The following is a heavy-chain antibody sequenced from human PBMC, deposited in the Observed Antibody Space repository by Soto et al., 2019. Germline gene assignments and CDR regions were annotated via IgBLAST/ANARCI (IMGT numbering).Heavy chain of an antibody. Sequence: GGSLRLSCAASGFTFSSYAMHWVRQAPGKGLEWVAVISYDGSNKYYADSVKGRFTISRDNSKNTLDLQMNSLRAEDTAVYYCARDEPTRYFDWLLPGGMDVWGQGTTVTVSS. V-gene: IGHV3-30-3*01. D-gene: IGHD3-9*01. J-gene: IGHJ6*02. CDR3: ARDEPTRYFDWLLPGGMDV. CDR2: ISYDGSNK. CDR1: GFTFSSYA.